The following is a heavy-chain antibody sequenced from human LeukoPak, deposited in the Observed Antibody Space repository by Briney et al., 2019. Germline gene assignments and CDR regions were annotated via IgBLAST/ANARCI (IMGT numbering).Heavy chain of an antibody. Sequence: PGGSLRLSCAASGFTFRSYWMHWVRQAPGKGLVWVSRINTNGSSTSYADSVKGRFTISRDNAKNSLYLQMNSLRAEDAAVYYCARDNSTWYGGGAFDIWGQGTMVTVSS. D-gene: IGHD6-13*01. J-gene: IGHJ3*02. CDR2: INTNGSST. CDR1: GFTFRSYW. CDR3: ARDNSTWYGGGAFDI. V-gene: IGHV3-74*01.